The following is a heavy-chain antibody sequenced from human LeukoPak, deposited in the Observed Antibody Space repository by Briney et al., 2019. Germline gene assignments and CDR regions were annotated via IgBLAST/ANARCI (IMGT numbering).Heavy chain of an antibody. CDR2: INPSGGST. D-gene: IGHD3-10*01. CDR1: GYTFTSYY. Sequence: ASVKVSCKASGYTFTSYYMHWVRQAPGQGLEWMGIINPSGGSTSYAQKFQGRVTMTRDTSTSTVYMELSSLRSEDTAVYYCARDRPAYYYGSGSYYHFDYWGQGTLVTVSS. V-gene: IGHV1-46*01. CDR3: ARDRPAYYYGSGSYYHFDY. J-gene: IGHJ4*02.